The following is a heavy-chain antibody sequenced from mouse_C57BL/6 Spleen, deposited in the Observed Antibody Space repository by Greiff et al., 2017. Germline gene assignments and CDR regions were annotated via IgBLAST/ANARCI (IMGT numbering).Heavy chain of an antibody. CDR1: GYAFSSSW. Sequence: VQLQQSGPELVKPGASVKISCKASGYAFSSSWMNWVKQRPGKGLEWIGRIYPGDGDTNYNGKFKGKDTLTADKSSSTAYMQLSSLTSEDSAVYFCARERVTPYYFDYWGQGTTLTVSS. D-gene: IGHD2-1*01. CDR2: IYPGDGDT. J-gene: IGHJ2*01. V-gene: IGHV1-82*01. CDR3: ARERVTPYYFDY.